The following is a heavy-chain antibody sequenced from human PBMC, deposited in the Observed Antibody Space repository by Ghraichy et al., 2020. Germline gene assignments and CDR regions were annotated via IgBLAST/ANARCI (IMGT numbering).Heavy chain of an antibody. V-gene: IGHV1-2*04. CDR2: INPNSGGT. D-gene: IGHD4-17*01. CDR1: GYTFTGYY. J-gene: IGHJ3*02. CDR3: ARGGLGDYVPYDAFDI. Sequence: ASVKVSCKASGYTFTGYYMHWVRQAPGQGLEWMGWINPNSGGTNYAQKFQGWVTMTRDTSISTAYMELSRLRSDDTAVYYCARGGLGDYVPYDAFDIWGQGTMVTVSS.